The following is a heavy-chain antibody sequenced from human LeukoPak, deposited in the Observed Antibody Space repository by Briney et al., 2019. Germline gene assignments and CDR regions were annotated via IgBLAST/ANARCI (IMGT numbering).Heavy chain of an antibody. CDR1: GGSISSSSYY. D-gene: IGHD4-17*01. Sequence: SETLSLTCTVSGGSISSSSYYWGWIRQPPGKGLEWIGSNYYSGSTYYNPSLKSRVTISVDTSKNQFSLKLSSVTAADTAVYYCATGLRGVTTSEAFDIWGQGTMVTVSS. CDR2: NYYSGST. CDR3: ATGLRGVTTSEAFDI. J-gene: IGHJ3*02. V-gene: IGHV4-39*07.